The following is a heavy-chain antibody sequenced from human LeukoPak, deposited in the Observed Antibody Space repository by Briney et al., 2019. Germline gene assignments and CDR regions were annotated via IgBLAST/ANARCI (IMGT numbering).Heavy chain of an antibody. CDR3: ARASSSSGSLYYYYGMDV. CDR2: IYYSGST. V-gene: IGHV4-31*03. Sequence: SQTLSLTCTVSGGSISSGGYYRSWIRQHPGKGLEWIGYIYYSGSTYYNPSLKSRVTISVDTSKNQFSLKLSSVTAADTAVYYCARASSSSGSLYYYYGMDVWGQGTTVTVSS. D-gene: IGHD6-6*01. CDR1: GGSISSGGYY. J-gene: IGHJ6*02.